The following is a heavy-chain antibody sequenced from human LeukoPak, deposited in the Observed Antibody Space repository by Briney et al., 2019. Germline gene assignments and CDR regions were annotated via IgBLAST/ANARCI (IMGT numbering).Heavy chain of an antibody. D-gene: IGHD6-19*01. J-gene: IGHJ4*02. Sequence: PGGSLRLSCAASGFTFSSYWMHWVRQAPGKGLEWVSRTNTDGSSTDYADSVKGRFTISRDNAKNTLYLQMNSLRVEDTAVYYCARLKGCWGQGTLVTVSS. CDR1: GFTFSSYW. CDR3: ARLKGC. CDR2: TNTDGSST. V-gene: IGHV3-74*01.